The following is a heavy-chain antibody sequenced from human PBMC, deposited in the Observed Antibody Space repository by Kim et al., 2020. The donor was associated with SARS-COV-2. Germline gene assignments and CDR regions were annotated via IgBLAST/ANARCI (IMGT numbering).Heavy chain of an antibody. J-gene: IGHJ6*03. Sequence: GGSLRLSCAASGFTFSSYGMHWVRQAPGKGLEWVAVIWYDGSNKYYADSVKGRFTISRDNPKNTLYLQMNSLRAEDTAVYYCVRGGIVAITRNYYYYYYIDVWREGTTVTVSS. CDR2: IWYDGSNK. CDR3: VRGGIVAITRNYYYYYYIDV. D-gene: IGHD5-12*01. V-gene: IGHV3-33*01. CDR1: GFTFSSYG.